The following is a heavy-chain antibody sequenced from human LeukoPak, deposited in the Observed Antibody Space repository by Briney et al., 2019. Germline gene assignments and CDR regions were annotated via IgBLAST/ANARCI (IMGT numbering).Heavy chain of an antibody. J-gene: IGHJ4*02. CDR1: GFTFSNIG. Sequence: GGSLRLSCAASGFTFSNIGMSWVRQAPGKGLEWVSSISSSSSYIYYADSVKGRFTISRDNAKNSLYLQMNSLRAEDTAVYYCARDEMMITFGGVIVIPYDYWGQGTLVTVSS. CDR2: ISSSSSYI. D-gene: IGHD3-16*02. CDR3: ARDEMMITFGGVIVIPYDY. V-gene: IGHV3-21*01.